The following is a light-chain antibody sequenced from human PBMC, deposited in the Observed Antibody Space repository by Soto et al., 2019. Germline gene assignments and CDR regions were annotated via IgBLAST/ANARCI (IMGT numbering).Light chain of an antibody. V-gene: IGKV3-20*01. CDR3: QQYGIPPT. Sequence: EIVLTQSPGTLSLSPEERATLSCRSSQSVTSSYLAWYQQKPGQAPRLLIYDASSRATGIPDRFSGSGSGTDFTLTISRLEPEDFAVYYCQQYGIPPTFGQGTKVEIK. J-gene: IGKJ1*01. CDR2: DAS. CDR1: QSVTSSY.